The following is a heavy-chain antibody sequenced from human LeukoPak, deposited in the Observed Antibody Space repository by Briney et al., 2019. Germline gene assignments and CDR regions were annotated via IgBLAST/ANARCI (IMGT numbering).Heavy chain of an antibody. CDR2: ISTYNGNT. CDR1: GYPFTSYG. CDR3: ARDWVVGVVVVAAGY. J-gene: IGHJ4*02. V-gene: IGHV1-18*01. D-gene: IGHD2-15*01. Sequence: ASVKVSCKASGYPFTSYGISWVRQAPGQGLEWMGWISTYNGNTNYAQKFQDIVTMTTDTSTSTAYMALKSLRSDDTAVYYCARDWVVGVVVVAAGYWGQGTLVTVSS.